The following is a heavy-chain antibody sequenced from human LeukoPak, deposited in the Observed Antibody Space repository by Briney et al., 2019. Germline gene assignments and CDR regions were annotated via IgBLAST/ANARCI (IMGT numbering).Heavy chain of an antibody. Sequence: SETLSLTCTVSGGSISSYYWSWIRQPPGKGLEWVGYIYYSGSTNYNPSLKSRVTISVDTSKNQFSLKLSSMTAADTAVYYCARPANYDYGYFDSWGQGTLVTVSS. V-gene: IGHV4-59*01. D-gene: IGHD4-17*01. CDR1: GGSISSYY. J-gene: IGHJ4*02. CDR2: IYYSGST. CDR3: ARPANYDYGYFDS.